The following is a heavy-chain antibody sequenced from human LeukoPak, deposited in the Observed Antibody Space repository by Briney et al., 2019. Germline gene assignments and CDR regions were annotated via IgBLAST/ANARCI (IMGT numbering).Heavy chain of an antibody. Sequence: GGSLRVSCAASGFTFSSYAMSWVRQAPGKGLEWVSAISGSGGSTYYADSVKGRFTISRDNSKNTLYLQVNSLRAEDTAVYYCAKDQVFSPENYAHGNFDLWGRGTLVTVSS. CDR1: GFTFSSYA. CDR2: ISGSGGST. D-gene: IGHD1-7*01. CDR3: AKDQVFSPENYAHGNFDL. V-gene: IGHV3-23*01. J-gene: IGHJ2*01.